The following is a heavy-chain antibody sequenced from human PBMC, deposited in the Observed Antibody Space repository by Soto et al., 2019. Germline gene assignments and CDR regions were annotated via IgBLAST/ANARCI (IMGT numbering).Heavy chain of an antibody. J-gene: IGHJ4*02. CDR2: LSGNSGTT. CDR3: AKSAKFTIFSTTEY. D-gene: IGHD3-3*01. Sequence: VQLLESGGGLVQPGGSLRLSCAASGFTFSTYAMAWVRQAPGKGLEWVSALSGNSGTTYSADSVKGRFTISRDTSRNTRYLQMSSLRAHDAALYFCAKSAKFTIFSTTEYWGQGTLFTVSS. V-gene: IGHV3-23*01. CDR1: GFTFSTYA.